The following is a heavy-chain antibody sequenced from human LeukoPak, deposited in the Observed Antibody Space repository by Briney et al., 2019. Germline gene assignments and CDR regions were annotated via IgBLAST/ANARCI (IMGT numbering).Heavy chain of an antibody. V-gene: IGHV3-9*03. Sequence: GRSLRLSCAASGFTFSSYAMHWVRQAPGKGLEWVSGISWNSGNIGYADSVKGRFTISRDNPNNSLYLQMNSLRAEDMALYYCAKGRGIAVAGSFDYWGQGTLVTVSS. CDR1: GFTFSSYA. CDR2: ISWNSGNI. CDR3: AKGRGIAVAGSFDY. D-gene: IGHD6-19*01. J-gene: IGHJ4*02.